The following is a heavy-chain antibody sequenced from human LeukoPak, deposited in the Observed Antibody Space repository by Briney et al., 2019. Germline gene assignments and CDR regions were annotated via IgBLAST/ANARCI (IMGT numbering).Heavy chain of an antibody. V-gene: IGHV3-53*01. CDR1: GFAVSSNS. J-gene: IGHJ4*02. CDR3: ARRDTTGWYHHFDY. Sequence: GGSLRLSCVVSGFAVSSNSMSSVRQAPGKGLEWVSILYNGGGANYADSVRGRFTISRDNSRNTLFLQMTSLRADDTAVYYCARRDTTGWYHHFDYWGQGTQVTVSS. D-gene: IGHD6-19*01. CDR2: LYNGGGA.